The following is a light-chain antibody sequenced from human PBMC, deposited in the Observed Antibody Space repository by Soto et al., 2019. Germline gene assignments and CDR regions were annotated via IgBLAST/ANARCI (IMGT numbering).Light chain of an antibody. Sequence: DIQMTQSPSSVSASVRDRVTITFQASQNINNYLNWYQQKPGRAPKLLIYDASNLEAGVPSRFRGSGSGTDFTFTISRLQPEDIATYYCQQYENLPTFGQGTRLEI. J-gene: IGKJ5*01. CDR3: QQYENLPT. CDR2: DAS. CDR1: QNINNY. V-gene: IGKV1-33*01.